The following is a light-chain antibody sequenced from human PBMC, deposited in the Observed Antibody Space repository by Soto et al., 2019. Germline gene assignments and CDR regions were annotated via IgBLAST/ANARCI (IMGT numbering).Light chain of an antibody. J-gene: IGKJ1*01. Sequence: QVSRSHSRLSASVGERVTIACRASQSISNRLAWYQQKPGKAPKVLIYDASSLESGVPSRFSGSGSGTEFILTLTRLQPDASAPYCCPPYGGMWTFGQGTKVDIK. CDR3: PPYGGMWT. V-gene: IGKV1-5*01. CDR1: QSISNR. CDR2: DAS.